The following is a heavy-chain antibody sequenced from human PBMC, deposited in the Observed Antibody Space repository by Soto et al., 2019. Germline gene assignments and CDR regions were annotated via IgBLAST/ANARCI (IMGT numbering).Heavy chain of an antibody. D-gene: IGHD4-17*01. CDR1: GGSISSYY. J-gene: IGHJ4*02. Sequence: PSETLSLTCTVSGGSISSYYWSWIRQPPGKGLEWIGYIYYSGSTNYNPSLKSRVTISVDTSKNQFSLKLSSVTAADTAVYYCERLDHDYRTPYWGQRRLATV. CDR3: ERLDHDYRTPY. CDR2: IYYSGST. V-gene: IGHV4-59*01.